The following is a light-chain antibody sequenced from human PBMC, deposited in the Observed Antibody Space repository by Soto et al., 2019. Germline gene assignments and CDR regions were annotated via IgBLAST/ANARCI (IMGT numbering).Light chain of an antibody. CDR3: QQSENGPLT. Sequence: DIQMTQSPSSLSASVGDRITITCQASQDINKYLNWYQQKLGKAPKLLIYDASNLQRGVPSRFSGSGSGTHFSLSICSLQPEDIATYYCQQSENGPLTFGGGTKVEIK. CDR2: DAS. CDR1: QDINKY. J-gene: IGKJ4*01. V-gene: IGKV1-33*01.